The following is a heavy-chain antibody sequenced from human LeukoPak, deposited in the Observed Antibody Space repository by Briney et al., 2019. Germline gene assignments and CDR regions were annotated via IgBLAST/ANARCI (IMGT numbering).Heavy chain of an antibody. D-gene: IGHD6-19*01. V-gene: IGHV5-51*01. CDR3: VRSSIAVADYFDY. CDR1: GYSFTSYW. Sequence: GESLKISCKGSGYSFTSYWIGWVRQMPGKGLEWMGIVYPGDSDTRYSPSFQGQVTISADKSISTAYLQWSSLKASDTAMYYCVRSSIAVADYFDYWGQGTLVTVSS. J-gene: IGHJ4*02. CDR2: VYPGDSDT.